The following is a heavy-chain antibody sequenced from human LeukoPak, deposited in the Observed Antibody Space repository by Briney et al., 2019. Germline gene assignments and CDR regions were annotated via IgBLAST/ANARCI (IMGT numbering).Heavy chain of an antibody. CDR3: AKEVRGDAFDI. J-gene: IGHJ3*02. CDR1: GFTFSSYE. D-gene: IGHD3-16*01. CDR2: ISSSSDYI. Sequence: GGSLRLSCAASGFTFSSYEMNWVRQAPGKGLEWVSSISSSSDYIYYADSVKGRFTISRDNTKNTLFLQMNNLRAEDTAVYYCAKEVRGDAFDIWGQGTMVTVSS. V-gene: IGHV3-21*01.